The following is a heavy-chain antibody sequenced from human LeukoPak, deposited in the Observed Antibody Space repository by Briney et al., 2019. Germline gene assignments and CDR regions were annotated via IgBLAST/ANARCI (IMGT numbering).Heavy chain of an antibody. CDR2: IIPIFGTA. D-gene: IGHD4-17*01. Sequence: GSSVKVSCKASGGTFSSYAISWVRQAPGQGLEWMGGIIPIFGTANYAQKFQGRVTITTDESTSTAYMELSSLRSEDTAVYYCAQERDGFEAFDIWGQGTMVTVSS. V-gene: IGHV1-69*05. CDR3: AQERDGFEAFDI. J-gene: IGHJ3*02. CDR1: GGTFSSYA.